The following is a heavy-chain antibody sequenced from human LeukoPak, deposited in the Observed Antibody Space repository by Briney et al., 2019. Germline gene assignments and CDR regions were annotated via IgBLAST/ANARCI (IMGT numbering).Heavy chain of an antibody. J-gene: IGHJ4*02. CDR1: GFTFSGSA. Sequence: GGSLKLSCAASGFTFSGSAMHWVRQASGKGLEWVGRIRSKANNYATAYAASVKGRFTISREDSKNTAYLQMNSLKTEDTAVYYCTRRNRDDSSGYYYDWGQGTLVTVSS. CDR3: TRRNRDDSSGYYYD. V-gene: IGHV3-73*01. CDR2: IRSKANNYAT. D-gene: IGHD3-22*01.